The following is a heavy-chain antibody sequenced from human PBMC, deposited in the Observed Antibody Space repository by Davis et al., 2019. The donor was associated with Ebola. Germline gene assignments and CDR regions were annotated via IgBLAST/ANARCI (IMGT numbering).Heavy chain of an antibody. CDR1: GGSISSYY. V-gene: IGHV4-59*01. Sequence: SETLSLTCTVSGGSISSYYWSWIRQPPGKGLEWIGYVYYNGGTNYNPSLKSRVTISIDTSKNQFSLKLSSVIAADTAVYYCARDFSDGVVVVPAASSIWGKGTTVTVSS. J-gene: IGHJ6*04. D-gene: IGHD2-2*01. CDR3: ARDFSDGVVVVPAASSI. CDR2: VYYNGGT.